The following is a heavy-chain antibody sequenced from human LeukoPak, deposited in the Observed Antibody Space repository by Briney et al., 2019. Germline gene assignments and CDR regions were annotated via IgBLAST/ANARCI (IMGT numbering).Heavy chain of an antibody. Sequence: ASVKVSCKSSGYTFTGYYMHWVRQAPGQGLEWMGWINPNSGGTNYAQKFQGRVTMTRDTSISTAYMELSRLRSDDTAVYYCARSGIGLWLGIDYWGQGTLVTVSS. CDR1: GYTFTGYY. CDR2: INPNSGGT. D-gene: IGHD5-18*01. J-gene: IGHJ4*02. CDR3: ARSGIGLWLGIDY. V-gene: IGHV1-2*02.